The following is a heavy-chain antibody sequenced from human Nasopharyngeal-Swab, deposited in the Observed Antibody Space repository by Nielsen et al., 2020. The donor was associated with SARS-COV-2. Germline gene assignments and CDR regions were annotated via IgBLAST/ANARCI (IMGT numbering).Heavy chain of an antibody. Sequence: SETLSLTCTVSPGSISSITYYWARIRRPPGKGLEWIGSIYYGGSTYYNPSLKSRVTISVDTSKNQFSLKLSSVTAADTAVYYCATLSSSWYEYYFDHWGKGTLVTVSS. CDR3: ATLSSSWYEYYFDH. CDR2: IYYGGST. CDR1: PGSISSITYY. D-gene: IGHD6-13*01. J-gene: IGHJ4*02. V-gene: IGHV4-39*01.